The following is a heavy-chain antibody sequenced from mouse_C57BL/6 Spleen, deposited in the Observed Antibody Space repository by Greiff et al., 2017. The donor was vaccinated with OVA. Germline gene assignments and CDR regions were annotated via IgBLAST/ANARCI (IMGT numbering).Heavy chain of an antibody. D-gene: IGHD1-1*01. Sequence: VQLQQSGPELVKPGASVKISCKASGYAFSSSWMNWVKQRPGKGLEWIGRIDPNSGGTKYNEKFKSKATLTVDKPSSTAYMQLSSLTSEDSAVYYCARWGSLYGSSPHWYFDVWGTGTTVTVSS. CDR3: ARWGSLYGSSPHWYFDV. CDR2: IDPNSGGT. V-gene: IGHV1-82*01. J-gene: IGHJ1*03. CDR1: GYAFSSSW.